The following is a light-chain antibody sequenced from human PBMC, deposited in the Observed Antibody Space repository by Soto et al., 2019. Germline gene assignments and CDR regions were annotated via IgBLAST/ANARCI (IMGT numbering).Light chain of an antibody. J-gene: IGKJ1*01. V-gene: IGKV1-39*01. CDR2: AAS. CDR3: KQSYRTPRT. CDR1: QSISTY. Sequence: DIHMTQSPSSLSASVGERVTINCLASQSISTYLNWYQQKPGKAPKLLMHAASSLDRGVPSRFSGSGSGTDFTLTISSLQTEDFAAYYCKQSYRTPRTFGQGTKVDIK.